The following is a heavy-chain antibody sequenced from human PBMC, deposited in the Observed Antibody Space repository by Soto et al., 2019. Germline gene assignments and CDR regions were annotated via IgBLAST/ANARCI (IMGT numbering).Heavy chain of an antibody. CDR1: GYTFTSYG. D-gene: IGHD1-7*01. V-gene: IGHV1-18*04. Sequence: ASVKVSCKASGYTFTSYGISWVRQAPGQGLEWMGWISAYNGNTNYAQKLQGRVTMTTDTSTSTAYMELRSLRSDDTAVYYCARDTSGITGTTDYYYGMDVWGQGTTVTVCS. CDR3: ARDTSGITGTTDYYYGMDV. J-gene: IGHJ6*02. CDR2: ISAYNGNT.